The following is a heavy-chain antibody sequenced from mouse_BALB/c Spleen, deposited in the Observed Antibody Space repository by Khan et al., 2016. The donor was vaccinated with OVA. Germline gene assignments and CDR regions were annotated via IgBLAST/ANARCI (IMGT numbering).Heavy chain of an antibody. CDR1: VYTFTSYG. CDR2: INTYTGEP. CDR3: ARPPYFSYTLDH. V-gene: IGHV9-3-1*01. Sequence: QMQLVQSGPELKKPGETVKISCKASVYTFTSYGMNWVKQSPGKALKWMGWINTYTGEPTYADDFKGRFAFSLETSASTAYLQINNLKNEDTATYFCARPPYFSYTLDHWGQGTSVTVSS. J-gene: IGHJ4*01. D-gene: IGHD2-10*01.